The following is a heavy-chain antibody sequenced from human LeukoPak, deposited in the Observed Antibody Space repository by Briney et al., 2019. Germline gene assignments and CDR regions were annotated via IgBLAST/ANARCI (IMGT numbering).Heavy chain of an antibody. V-gene: IGHV4-30-4*01. D-gene: IGHD6-6*01. J-gene: IGHJ4*02. CDR1: GGSISNGDYY. CDR3: ARESAARDFDY. CDR2: IYYSGST. Sequence: SQTLSLTCTVSGGSISNGDYYWSWIRQPPGKGLEWIGYIYYSGSTYYNPSLKSRVTISVDTSKNQFSLKLSSVTAADTAVYYCARESAARDFDYWGQGTLVTVSS.